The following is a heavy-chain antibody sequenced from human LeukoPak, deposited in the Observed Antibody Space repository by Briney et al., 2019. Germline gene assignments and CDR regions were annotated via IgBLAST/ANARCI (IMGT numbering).Heavy chain of an antibody. CDR1: GFTFSIYA. CDR3: ARDRMGIVVVVAAYTFDY. V-gene: IGHV3-30-3*01. D-gene: IGHD2-15*01. J-gene: IGHJ4*02. Sequence: PGGFLRLSCAASGFTFSIYAMHWGRPAPGKGLEWVAVISYDGSNKYYADSVKGRFTISRDNSKNTLYLQMNSLRAEDTAVYYCARDRMGIVVVVAAYTFDYWGQGTLVTVSS. CDR2: ISYDGSNK.